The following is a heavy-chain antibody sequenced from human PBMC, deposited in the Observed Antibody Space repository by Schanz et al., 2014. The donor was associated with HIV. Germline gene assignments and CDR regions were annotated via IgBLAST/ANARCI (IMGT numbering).Heavy chain of an antibody. V-gene: IGHV3-33*01. D-gene: IGHD6-13*01. CDR3: AREIGGQQLAGNQYYYHYYGMDV. CDR2: TWYDGSNK. CDR1: GFTFRSYG. J-gene: IGHJ6*02. Sequence: QVQLVESGGGVVQPGRSLRLSCAASGFTFRSYGMHWVRQAPGKGLEWVAVTWYDGSNKYYADSVKGRFTISRDNSKNTLFLQMNSLRAEDTAVYYCAREIGGQQLAGNQYYYHYYGMDVWGQGTTVTVSS.